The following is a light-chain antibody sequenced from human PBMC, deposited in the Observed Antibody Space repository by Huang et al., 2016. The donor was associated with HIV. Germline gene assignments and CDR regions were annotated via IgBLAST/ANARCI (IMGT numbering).Light chain of an antibody. Sequence: DIVMNQSPDSLPVSLGERATINCKSSQSVLDRSYRKNYIAWDQKKPGQAPKLLLYWASVRASGVRDRIRGSVSGTDITLTIDNLHDEDVAVYYCQQYFSTPAFGQGTNVDI. V-gene: IGKV4-1*01. CDR1: QSVLDRSYRKNY. J-gene: IGKJ1*01. CDR3: QQYFSTPA. CDR2: WAS.